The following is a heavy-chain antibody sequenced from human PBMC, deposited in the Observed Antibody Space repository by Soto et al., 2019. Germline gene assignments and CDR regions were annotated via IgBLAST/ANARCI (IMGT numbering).Heavy chain of an antibody. J-gene: IGHJ4*02. Sequence: QITLKESGPTLVKPTQTLTLTCTFSGFSLSTSGVGVGWIRQPPGKALEWLALIYWDDDKRYSPSLKSRLTITTDTSKNQVVLTMTNMDPVDTATYYSAHVYCGYDNFHYWGQGTLVTVSS. CDR1: GFSLSTSGVG. CDR2: IYWDDDK. D-gene: IGHD5-12*01. CDR3: AHVYCGYDNFHY. V-gene: IGHV2-5*02.